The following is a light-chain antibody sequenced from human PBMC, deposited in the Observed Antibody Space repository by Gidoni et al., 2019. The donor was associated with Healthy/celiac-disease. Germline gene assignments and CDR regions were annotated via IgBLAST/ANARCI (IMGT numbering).Light chain of an antibody. V-gene: IGKV1-39*01. J-gene: IGKJ2*01. CDR3: QQSYSTPFYT. Sequence: DIQMTQPPSSPSVSVGDRVTITCRASQSISSYLNLYQQKPGKAPKLLIYDASSLQSGVPSRFSGSGSGTDFPLTISSLQPEDFATYYCQQSYSTPFYTFGQGTKLEIK. CDR1: QSISSY. CDR2: DAS.